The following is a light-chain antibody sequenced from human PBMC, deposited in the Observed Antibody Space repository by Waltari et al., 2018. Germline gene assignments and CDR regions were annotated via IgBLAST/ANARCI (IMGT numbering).Light chain of an antibody. V-gene: IGLV3-19*01. CDR1: TLRDYY. J-gene: IGLJ1*01. CDR2: GKN. Sequence: SSDLTQDPAVTVALGQTVKITCQGDTLRDYYASWYQKRPGQAPILVLYGKNNRPTGLSDRLSGSTSGNTASLTLTGAQAEDEAEYYCSSRDGSGNLHVFGAWTQVTFL. CDR3: SSRDGSGNLHV.